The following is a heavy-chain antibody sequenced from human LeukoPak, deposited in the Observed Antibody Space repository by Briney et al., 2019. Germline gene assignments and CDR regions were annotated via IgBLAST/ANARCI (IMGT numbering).Heavy chain of an antibody. D-gene: IGHD3-10*01. CDR1: GFTFNNYA. CDR3: AKHLYGSGNYMDYYYYMDV. J-gene: IGHJ6*03. Sequence: PGGSLRLSCAVSGFTFNNYAMSWVRQAPGKGLEWVSGISGSGGSTYYADSVKGRFTISRDNSKNTLYLQMNSLRAEDTAVYYCAKHLYGSGNYMDYYYYMDVWGKGTTVTISS. V-gene: IGHV3-23*01. CDR2: ISGSGGST.